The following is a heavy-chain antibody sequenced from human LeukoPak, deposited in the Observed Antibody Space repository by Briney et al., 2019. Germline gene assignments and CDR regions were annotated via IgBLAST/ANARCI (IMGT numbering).Heavy chain of an antibody. D-gene: IGHD5-18*01. CDR1: EFTFSSYA. V-gene: IGHV3-23*01. J-gene: IGHJ6*02. CDR2: ISGSGGST. Sequence: GGSLRLSCAASEFTFSSYAMSWVRQAPGKGLEWVSAISGSGGSTYYADSVKGRFTISRDNSKNTLYLQMNSLRAEDTAVYYCAKGKAAMVLYYYGMDVWGQGTTVTVSS. CDR3: AKGKAAMVLYYYGMDV.